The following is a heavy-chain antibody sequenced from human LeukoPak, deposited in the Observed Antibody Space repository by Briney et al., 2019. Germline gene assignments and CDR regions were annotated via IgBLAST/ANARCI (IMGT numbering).Heavy chain of an antibody. D-gene: IGHD3-10*01. J-gene: IGHJ4*02. CDR3: ASLRGVNR. Sequence: GGSLRLSRAASGFTFSDYYMSWIRQPPGKGLEWVSYISSSGTTIYYADSVRGRFTVSRDNAKNSLYLQMDSLSAEDTAVYYCASLRGVNRWGQGTLVTVSS. CDR2: ISSSGTTI. CDR1: GFTFSDYY. V-gene: IGHV3-11*01.